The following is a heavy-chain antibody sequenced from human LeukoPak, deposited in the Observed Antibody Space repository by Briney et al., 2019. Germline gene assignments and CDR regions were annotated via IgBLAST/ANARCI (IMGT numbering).Heavy chain of an antibody. J-gene: IGHJ6*02. D-gene: IGHD3/OR15-3a*01. CDR2: ISYDGSNK. CDR1: GFTFSSYA. Sequence: GGSLRLSCAASGFTFSSYAMHWVRQAPGKGLEWVAVISYDGSNKYYADSVKGRFTISRDNAKNTLYLQMNSLRAEDTAVYYCARDWTGVDVWGQGTTVTVSS. V-gene: IGHV3-30-3*01. CDR3: ARDWTGVDV.